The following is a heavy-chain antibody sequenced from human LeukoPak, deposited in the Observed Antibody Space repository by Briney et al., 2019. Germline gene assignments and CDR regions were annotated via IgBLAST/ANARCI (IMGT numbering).Heavy chain of an antibody. CDR2: ISGSGGST. J-gene: IGHJ4*02. V-gene: IGHV3-23*01. Sequence: GGSLRLSCAASGFTVSSSYMSWVRQAPGKGLEWVSAISGSGGSTYYADSVKGRFTISRDNSKNTLYLQMNSLRAQDTAVYYCAKDRAYYYDSSGYYYDDDYWGQGTLVTVSS. CDR3: AKDRAYYYDSSGYYYDDDY. D-gene: IGHD3-22*01. CDR1: GFTVSSSY.